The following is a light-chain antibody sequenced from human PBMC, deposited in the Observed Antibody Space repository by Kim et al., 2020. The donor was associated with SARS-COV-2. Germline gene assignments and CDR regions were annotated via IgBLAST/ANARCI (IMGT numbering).Light chain of an antibody. V-gene: IGLV3-21*04. CDR3: QVWDSHV. CDR1: NIGSKS. J-gene: IGLJ6*01. Sequence: SFELTQPPSVSVAPGKTARITCGGNNIGSKSVHWYQQKPGQAPVLVIYYDSDRPSGIPERFSGSNSGNTATLTISRVEAGDEADYYCQVWDSHV. CDR2: YDS.